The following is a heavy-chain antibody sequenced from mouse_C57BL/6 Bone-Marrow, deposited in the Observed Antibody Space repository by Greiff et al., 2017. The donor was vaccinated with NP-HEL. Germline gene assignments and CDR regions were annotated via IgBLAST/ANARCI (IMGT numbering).Heavy chain of an antibody. D-gene: IGHD2-1*01. V-gene: IGHV12-3*01. CDR3: AGDRYGNYYFDY. Sequence: VQLQESGPGLVKPSQSLFLTCSITGFPITSGYYWIWIRQSPGKPLEWMGYITHSGETFYNPSLQSPISITRETSKNQFFLQLNSVTTEDTAMYYCAGDRYGNYYFDYLGQGTTLTVSS. CDR1: GFPITSGYY. CDR2: ITHSGET. J-gene: IGHJ2*01.